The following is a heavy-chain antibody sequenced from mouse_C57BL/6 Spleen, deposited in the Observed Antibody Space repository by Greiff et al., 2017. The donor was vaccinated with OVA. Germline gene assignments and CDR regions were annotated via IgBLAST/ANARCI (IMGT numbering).Heavy chain of an antibody. V-gene: IGHV1-82*01. J-gene: IGHJ2*01. CDR2: IYPGDGDT. CDR3: ANDGYYVGFDY. CDR1: GYAFSSSW. D-gene: IGHD2-3*01. Sequence: VKLMESGPELVKPGASVKISCKASGYAFSSSWMNWVKQRPGKGLEWIGRIYPGDGDTNYNGKFKGKATLTADKSSSTAYMQLSSLTSEDSAVYFCANDGYYVGFDYWGQGTTLTVSS.